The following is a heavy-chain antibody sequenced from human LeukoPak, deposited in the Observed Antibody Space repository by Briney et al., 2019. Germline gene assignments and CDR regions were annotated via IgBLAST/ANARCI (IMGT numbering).Heavy chain of an antibody. D-gene: IGHD2-8*01. CDR1: GFTFSSYG. CDR3: ARDVSDGYFYYYMDV. CDR2: IRYDGSNK. J-gene: IGHJ6*03. Sequence: PGGSLRLSCAASGFTFSSYGMHWVRQAPGKGLEWVAFIRYDGSNKYYADSVKGRITIFRDNSKDTLFLQMNSLRPEDTAVYYCARDVSDGYFYYYMDVWGKGTTVTISS. V-gene: IGHV3-30*02.